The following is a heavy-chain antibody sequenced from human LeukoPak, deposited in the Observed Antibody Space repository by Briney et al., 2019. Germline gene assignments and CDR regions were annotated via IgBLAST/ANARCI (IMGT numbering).Heavy chain of an antibody. Sequence: GGSLRLSCAASGFTISNYAMSWVRQAPGKGLEWVSAISGSGGSTYYADSVKGRFTISRDNSKNMLYLQMNSLRAEDTAVYYCAKRTLLDSSGYQFDYWGQGTLVTVSS. V-gene: IGHV3-23*01. CDR2: ISGSGGST. CDR1: GFTISNYA. D-gene: IGHD3-22*01. CDR3: AKRTLLDSSGYQFDY. J-gene: IGHJ4*02.